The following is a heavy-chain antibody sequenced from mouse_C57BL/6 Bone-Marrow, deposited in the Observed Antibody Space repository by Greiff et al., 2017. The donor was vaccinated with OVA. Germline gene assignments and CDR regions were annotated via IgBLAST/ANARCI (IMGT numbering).Heavy chain of an antibody. V-gene: IGHV2-9*01. D-gene: IGHD1-1*02. CDR3: AKTPSYGRRKRDWFAY. CDR1: GFSLTSYG. Sequence: VKLVESGPGLVAPSQSLSITCTVSGFSLTSYGVDWVRQPPGKGLEWLGVIWGGGSTNYNSALMSRLSISKDNSKIQVFLKMNSLQTDDTAMYYCAKTPSYGRRKRDWFAYWGQGTLVTVSA. CDR2: IWGGGST. J-gene: IGHJ3*01.